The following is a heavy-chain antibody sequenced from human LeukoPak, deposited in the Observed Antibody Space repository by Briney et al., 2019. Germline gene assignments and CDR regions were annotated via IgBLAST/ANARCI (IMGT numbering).Heavy chain of an antibody. CDR3: TRGWDYPSPGSYYYYYLGI. V-gene: IGHV1-69*13. CDR2: MIPIFGTA. CDR1: GGTFSSYA. Sequence: ASVKVSCKASGGTFSSYAISWVRQAPGQGLEWMGGMIPIFGTANHAQKFQGRVTIPADESISTAYIELSSLRSEDRVVSYGTRGWDYPSPGSYYYYYLGIWGQGTMVPVSS. J-gene: IGHJ6*03. D-gene: IGHD1-26*01.